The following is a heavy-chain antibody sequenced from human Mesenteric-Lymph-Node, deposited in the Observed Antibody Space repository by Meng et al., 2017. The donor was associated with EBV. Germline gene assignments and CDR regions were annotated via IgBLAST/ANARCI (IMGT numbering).Heavy chain of an antibody. V-gene: IGHV4-59*01. CDR2: IYYTGST. Sequence: QGQRQVSGPGRVKPSETLSLSCSFSGGSIGSYYWSWIRQPPGKGLEWIGFIYYTGSTNYNPSLGSRVTISFDPAKTQFSLNLISVTAADTAVYYCARGDDSNGYGDSWGQGTLVTVSS. CDR3: ARGDDSNGYGDS. D-gene: IGHD3-22*01. J-gene: IGHJ4*02. CDR1: GGSIGSYY.